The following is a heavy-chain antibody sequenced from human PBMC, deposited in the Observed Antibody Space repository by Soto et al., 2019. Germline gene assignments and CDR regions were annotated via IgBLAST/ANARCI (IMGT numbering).Heavy chain of an antibody. Sequence: GGSLRLSCTVSGFAFNNYGISWVRQAPGKGLEWVSSISKSDYTYYSDSVKGRFTISRDNAKNSVSLQMNTLRVEDTAVYYCAREDSLIIPAVSDFWGQGTLVTVSS. D-gene: IGHD2-2*01. CDR1: GFAFNNYG. J-gene: IGHJ4*02. V-gene: IGHV3-21*01. CDR3: AREDSLIIPAVSDF. CDR2: ISKSDYT.